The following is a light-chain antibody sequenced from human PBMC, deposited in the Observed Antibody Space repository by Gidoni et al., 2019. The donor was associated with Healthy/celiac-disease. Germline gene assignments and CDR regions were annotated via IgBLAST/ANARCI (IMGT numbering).Light chain of an antibody. CDR1: QSVSSY. CDR2: DAS. V-gene: IGKV3-11*01. Sequence: EIVLTQSPATLSLSPGERATLSSRASQSVSSYLAWYQQKPGQAPRLLIYDASNRATGIPARFSGSGSGTDFTLTISSLEPEDFAVYYCQQRSNWPLLFTFGPGTKVDIK. J-gene: IGKJ3*01. CDR3: QQRSNWPLLFT.